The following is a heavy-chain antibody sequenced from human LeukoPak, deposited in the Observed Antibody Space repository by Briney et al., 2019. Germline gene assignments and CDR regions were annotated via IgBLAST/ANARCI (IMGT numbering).Heavy chain of an antibody. V-gene: IGHV3-7*01. CDR2: IKQEGSEN. Sequence: PWGSLRLSCAASGFTFNSYCMNWVRQAPGKGREGWANIKQEGSENYYVDSVNGRFPISRDNAENSLYLQLNSLRAEDTPVYYCATSRTFDYWGQGTLVTVSS. D-gene: IGHD1-7*01. CDR1: GFTFNSYC. CDR3: ATSRTFDY. J-gene: IGHJ4*02.